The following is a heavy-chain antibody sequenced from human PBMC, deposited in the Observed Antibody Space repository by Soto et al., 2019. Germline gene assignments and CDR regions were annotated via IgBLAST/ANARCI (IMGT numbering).Heavy chain of an antibody. Sequence: APETLSLTCTVSGGSVSSGSYYWSWIRQPPGKGLEWIGYIYYSGSTNYNPSLKSRVTISVDTSKNQFSLKLSSVTAADTAVYYCARGPYYGDPLDYWGQGTLVTVSS. CDR1: GGSVSSGSYY. CDR3: ARGPYYGDPLDY. D-gene: IGHD4-17*01. V-gene: IGHV4-61*01. CDR2: IYYSGST. J-gene: IGHJ4*02.